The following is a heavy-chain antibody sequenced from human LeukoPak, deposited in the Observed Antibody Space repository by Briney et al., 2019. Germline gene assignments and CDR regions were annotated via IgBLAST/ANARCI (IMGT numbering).Heavy chain of an antibody. CDR3: ATVRAGGSYECLDY. CDR2: FDPEDGET. J-gene: IGHJ4*02. CDR1: GYTLTELS. V-gene: IGHV1-24*01. Sequence: ASVKVSCKVSGYTLTELSMHWVRQAPGKGLEWMGGFDPEDGETIYAQKFQGRVTMTEDTSTDTAYMELSSLRSEDTAVYYCATVRAGGSYECLDYWGQGTLVTVSS. D-gene: IGHD1-26*01.